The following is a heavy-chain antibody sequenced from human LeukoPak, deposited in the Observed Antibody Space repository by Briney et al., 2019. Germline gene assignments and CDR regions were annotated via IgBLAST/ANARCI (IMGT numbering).Heavy chain of an antibody. J-gene: IGHJ4*02. Sequence: GASVRVSCKAAGYSFISYVISWVRQAPGQWLEWLGWISVYNGNIDYAQKLQGRVTLTTDTSTSTAYMEVRSLRSDDTAVYYCASMSGYYPSYYFDYWGQGTLVTVSS. D-gene: IGHD3-3*01. CDR1: GYSFISYV. V-gene: IGHV1-18*01. CDR3: ASMSGYYPSYYFDY. CDR2: ISVYNGNI.